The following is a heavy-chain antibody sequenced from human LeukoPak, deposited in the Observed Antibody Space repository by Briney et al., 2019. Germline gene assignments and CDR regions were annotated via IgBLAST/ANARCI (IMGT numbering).Heavy chain of an antibody. CDR1: GYTFTGYY. CDR2: INPNSGGT. J-gene: IGHJ4*02. D-gene: IGHD2-2*02. V-gene: IGHV1-2*06. Sequence: ASVKVSCKASGYTFTGYYTHWVRQAPGQGLEWMGRINPNSGGTNYAQKFQGRVTMTRDTSISTAYMELSRLRSDDTAVYYCAKVSIVVPAAIEYFDYWGQGTLVTVSS. CDR3: AKVSIVVPAAIEYFDY.